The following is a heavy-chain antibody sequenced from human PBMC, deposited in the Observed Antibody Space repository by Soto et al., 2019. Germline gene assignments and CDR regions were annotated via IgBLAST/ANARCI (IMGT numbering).Heavy chain of an antibody. CDR1: GGTFSSYA. D-gene: IGHD6-13*01. V-gene: IGHV1-18*01. Sequence: ASVKVSCKASGGTFSSYAISWVRQAPGQGLEWMGWISAYNGNTNYAQKLQGRVTMTTDTSTSTAYMELRSLRSDDTAVYYCARIRYSSSWNNWFDPWGQGTLVTVSS. CDR2: ISAYNGNT. CDR3: ARIRYSSSWNNWFDP. J-gene: IGHJ5*02.